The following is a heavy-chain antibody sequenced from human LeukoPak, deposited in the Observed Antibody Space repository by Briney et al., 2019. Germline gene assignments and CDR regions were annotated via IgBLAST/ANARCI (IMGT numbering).Heavy chain of an antibody. D-gene: IGHD6-19*01. V-gene: IGHV1-18*01. Sequence: ASVKVSCKASGYTFTNYGINWVRQAPGQGLEWMGCISAYNGNTNYAQKLQGRVTMTTDTSTSTAYMELRSLRSDDTAVYYCARVAVAGRTNRPFDYWGQGTLVTVSS. J-gene: IGHJ4*02. CDR1: GYTFTNYG. CDR3: ARVAVAGRTNRPFDY. CDR2: ISAYNGNT.